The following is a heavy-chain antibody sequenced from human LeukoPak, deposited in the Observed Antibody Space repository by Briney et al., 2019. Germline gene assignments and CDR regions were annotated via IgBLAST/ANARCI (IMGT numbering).Heavy chain of an antibody. Sequence: SETLSLTCAVYGGSFSGYYWSWIRQPPGKGLEWIGEINHSGSTNYNPSLKSRVTISVDTSKNQFSLKLSSVTAADTAVYYCARVDTLSGYFDYWGQGTLVTVSS. D-gene: IGHD3-10*01. CDR3: ARVDTLSGYFDY. CDR2: INHSGST. CDR1: GGSFSGYY. J-gene: IGHJ4*02. V-gene: IGHV4-34*01.